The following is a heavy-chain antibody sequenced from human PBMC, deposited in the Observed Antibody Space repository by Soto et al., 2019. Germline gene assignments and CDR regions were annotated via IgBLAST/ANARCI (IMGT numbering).Heavy chain of an antibody. D-gene: IGHD2-8*01. V-gene: IGHV3-23*01. J-gene: IGHJ5*02. CDR2: ISGSGGHT. CDR3: AKIEMGWFAH. Sequence: GGSLRLSCTGSGFSFFSYAMSWVRQAPGKGLEWFSTISGSGGHTYYADSVKGRFVVSRDNDKNTVYLHMSSLTGEDTAVYFCAKIEMGWFAHWGQGTQVTVSS. CDR1: GFSFFSYA.